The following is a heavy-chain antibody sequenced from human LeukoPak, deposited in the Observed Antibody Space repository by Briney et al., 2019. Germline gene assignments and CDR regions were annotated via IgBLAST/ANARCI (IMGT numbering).Heavy chain of an antibody. V-gene: IGHV4-34*01. CDR2: INHSGNT. CDR1: GGSFSGYY. J-gene: IGHJ4*02. CDR3: ARGGIYDSSGYYVSVPFDY. Sequence: SETLSLTCAVYGGSFSGYYWSWIRQTPEKGLKWSGEINHSGNTNYNPSLKSRVTISVDTSNNQFSLKLSSVTAADTAVYYCARGGIYDSSGYYVSVPFDYWGQGTLVTVSS. D-gene: IGHD3-22*01.